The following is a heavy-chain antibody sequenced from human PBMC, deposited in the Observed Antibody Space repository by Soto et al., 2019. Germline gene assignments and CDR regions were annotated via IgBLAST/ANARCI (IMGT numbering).Heavy chain of an antibody. Sequence: GASVKVSCKASGYTFTSYGISWVRQAPGQGLEWMGWISAYSGKTNYAQKLQGRVTMTTDTSTTTAYIELRSLRSDDAAVYYCARDRLGSGWFHYWGQGTLVTVSS. V-gene: IGHV1-18*01. J-gene: IGHJ4*02. CDR2: ISAYSGKT. D-gene: IGHD6-19*01. CDR3: ARDRLGSGWFHY. CDR1: GYTFTSYG.